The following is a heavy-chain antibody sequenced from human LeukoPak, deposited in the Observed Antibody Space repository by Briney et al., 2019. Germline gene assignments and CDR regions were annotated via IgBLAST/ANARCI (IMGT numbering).Heavy chain of an antibody. CDR3: ARDQRVYYGSGSYYNFDY. CDR2: INPSGGST. Sequence: ASVKVSCKASGYTFTSYYMHWVRQAPGQGLEWMGIINPSGGSTSYAQKFQGRVTMTRDTSISTAYMELSRLRSDDTAVYYCARDQRVYYGSGSYYNFDYWGQGTLVTVSS. D-gene: IGHD3-10*01. CDR1: GYTFTSYY. J-gene: IGHJ4*02. V-gene: IGHV1-46*01.